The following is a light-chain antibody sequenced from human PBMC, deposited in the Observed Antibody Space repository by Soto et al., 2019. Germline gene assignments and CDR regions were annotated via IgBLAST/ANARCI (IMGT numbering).Light chain of an antibody. V-gene: IGKV1-5*01. CDR2: DAS. J-gene: IGKJ2*01. CDR1: QNMSVW. CDR3: QQYYSSSPT. Sequence: DIQMTQSPSTLSASGGDGVTITCRASQNMSVWLAWYQQRPGKAPKFLIYDASSLETGVPSRFSGSVSGTEFTLTIRRLQPDDFATYYCQQYYSSSPTFDHGTKLAIK.